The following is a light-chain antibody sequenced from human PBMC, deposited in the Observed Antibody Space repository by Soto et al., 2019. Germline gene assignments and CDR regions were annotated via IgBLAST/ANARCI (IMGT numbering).Light chain of an antibody. CDR2: EIN. V-gene: IGLV2-8*01. CDR3: SSFAGSNNFPYV. CDR1: SSDVGAYDY. J-gene: IGLJ1*01. Sequence: QSALTQPPSASGSPRQSVTISCTGTSSDVGAYDYVSWYQQHPGKAPKLMIYEINKRPSGVPDRFSGAKSGNTASLTVSGLQAEDEDDYYCSSFAGSNNFPYVFGTGTKLTV.